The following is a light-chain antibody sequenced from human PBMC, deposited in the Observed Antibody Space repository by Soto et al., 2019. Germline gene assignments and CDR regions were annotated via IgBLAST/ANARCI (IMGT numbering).Light chain of an antibody. CDR2: GTS. CDR3: LQDYIYPYT. J-gene: IGKJ2*01. V-gene: IGKV1-6*01. CDR1: QDIRND. Sequence: AIQMTESPSSLSVSVGDRVTITCRASQDIRNDLGWYQQKPGKAPKLLIYGTSNLQSGVPSRFSGSGSGTDLTLTNSSLQSEDFAIYYCLQDYIYPYTFGQGTKLEIK.